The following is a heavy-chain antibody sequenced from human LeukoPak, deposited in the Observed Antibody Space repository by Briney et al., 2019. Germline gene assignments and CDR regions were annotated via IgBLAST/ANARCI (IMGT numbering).Heavy chain of an antibody. CDR2: INPNSGGT. Sequence: GASVKVSCKASGYTFTGYYMHWVRQAPGQGLEWMGWINPNSGGTNYAQKFQGRVTMTRDTSISTAYMELSRLRSDDTAVYYCAREYSSGYYPCDYWGQGTLVTVSS. CDR3: AREYSSGYYPCDY. D-gene: IGHD3-22*01. J-gene: IGHJ4*02. V-gene: IGHV1-2*02. CDR1: GYTFTGYY.